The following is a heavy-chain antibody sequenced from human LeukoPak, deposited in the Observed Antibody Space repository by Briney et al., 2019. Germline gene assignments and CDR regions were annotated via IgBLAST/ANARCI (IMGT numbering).Heavy chain of an antibody. J-gene: IGHJ6*04. CDR2: IIHIFGTA. V-gene: IGHV1-69*06. CDR1: GGTFSSYA. Sequence: SLRVSCTPSGGTFSSYAISWVRQAPGHGVGWMGGIIHIFGTANYAQNFQGRVTITADKSTSTAYMELSSLRSEDTAVYYCARGNDYVWGSYRYTIQVAAPYYYYYGMDVWGKGTTVTVSS. CDR3: ARGNDYVWGSYRYTIQVAAPYYYYYGMDV. D-gene: IGHD3-16*02.